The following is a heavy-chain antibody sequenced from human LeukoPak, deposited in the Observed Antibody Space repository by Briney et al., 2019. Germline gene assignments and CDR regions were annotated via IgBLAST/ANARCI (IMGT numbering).Heavy chain of an antibody. V-gene: IGHV3-13*04. CDR3: ARDFNYRGSYYAMDV. Sequence: PGGSLRLPCAASGFTFSYYDMHWVRQKTGEGLEWVSAIGTAGDPYYPDSVKGRFTISRENAKNSLYLQMNSLRAGDTAVYYCARDFNYRGSYYAMDVWGQGTTVTVSS. CDR2: IGTAGDP. J-gene: IGHJ6*02. CDR1: GFTFSYYD. D-gene: IGHD1-26*01.